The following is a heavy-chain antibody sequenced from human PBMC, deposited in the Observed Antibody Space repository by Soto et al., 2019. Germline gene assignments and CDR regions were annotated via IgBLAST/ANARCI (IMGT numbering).Heavy chain of an antibody. J-gene: IGHJ4*02. Sequence: ASVKVSCKTSGYRFSSYAISWLRQAPGQGLEWVGWISAYNGHTGSSQKFQGRVTMTTDTSTSTAYMDLRNVSSDDTAMYYCARELGVAGFDLWGQGTLVTVSS. D-gene: IGHD6-19*01. CDR1: GYRFSSYA. CDR2: ISAYNGHT. CDR3: ARELGVAGFDL. V-gene: IGHV1-18*01.